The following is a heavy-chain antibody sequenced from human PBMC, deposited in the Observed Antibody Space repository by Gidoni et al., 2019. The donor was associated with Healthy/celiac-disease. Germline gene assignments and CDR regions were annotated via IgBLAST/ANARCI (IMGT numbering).Heavy chain of an antibody. CDR3: ARGRRSCGGDCSKFYYYYMDV. Sequence: EVQLVESGGGLVKPGGSLRLSCAASGFTFRSYGMNWPRQAPGKGLEWVSSISSSSSYIYYADSVKGRFTISRDNAKNALYLQMNSLRAEDTAVYYCARGRRSCGGDCSKFYYYYMDVWGKGTTVTVSS. J-gene: IGHJ6*03. V-gene: IGHV3-21*01. CDR2: ISSSSSYI. CDR1: GFTFRSYG. D-gene: IGHD2-21*02.